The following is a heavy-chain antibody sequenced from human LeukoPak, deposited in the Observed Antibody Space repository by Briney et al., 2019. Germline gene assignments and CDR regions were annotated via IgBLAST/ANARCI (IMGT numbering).Heavy chain of an antibody. D-gene: IGHD2-2*01. CDR2: IRSKAYGGTT. CDR3: KVDIVVVPAGNDYYYYMDV. CDR1: GFTFGDYA. Sequence: GSLRLSCTASGFTFGDYAMSWVRQAPGKGLEWVGFIRSKAYGGTTEYAASVKGRFTISRDDSKSIAYLQMNSLKTEDTAVYYCKVDIVVVPAGNDYYYYMDVWGKGTTVTVSS. V-gene: IGHV3-49*04. J-gene: IGHJ6*03.